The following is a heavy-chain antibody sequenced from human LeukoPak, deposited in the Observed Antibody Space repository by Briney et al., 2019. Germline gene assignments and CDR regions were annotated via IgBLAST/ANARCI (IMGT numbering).Heavy chain of an antibody. D-gene: IGHD5-18*01. V-gene: IGHV4-31*03. CDR2: IYYSGST. CDR3: ARDSSDTAMDH. Sequence: SQTLSLTCTVSSGSISSGGYYWSWVRQHPGKGLEWIAYIYYSGSTNYNPSLKSRVTISVDTSKNQFSLKLSPVTAADTAVYYCARDSSDTAMDHWGQGTLVTVSS. J-gene: IGHJ4*02. CDR1: SGSISSGGYY.